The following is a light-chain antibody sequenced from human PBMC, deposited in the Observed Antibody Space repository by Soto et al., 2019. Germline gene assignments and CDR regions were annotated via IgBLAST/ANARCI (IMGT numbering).Light chain of an antibody. CDR1: QTVKNN. CDR2: GSS. V-gene: IGKV1-39*01. Sequence: DIQMTQSPSSVSASVGDSVSFACQSSQTVKNNVNWYQHKRGKAPKLLISGSSNLQNGVPPRFSGSGTVTDFTLTINSLQPEDAATYYCQQTYRHPRTFGQGTSVDMK. J-gene: IGKJ1*01. CDR3: QQTYRHPRT.